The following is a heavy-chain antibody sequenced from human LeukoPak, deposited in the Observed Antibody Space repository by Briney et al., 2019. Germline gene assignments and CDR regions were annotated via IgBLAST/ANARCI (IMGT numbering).Heavy chain of an antibody. D-gene: IGHD3-9*01. Sequence: ASVKVSCKASGYTFTSYDINWVRQATGQGLEWMGWMNPNSGNTGYAQKSQDRVTITRNTSISTAYMELNSLRSEDTAVYYCAREYYDILTGLYYFDYWGQGTLVTVSS. J-gene: IGHJ4*02. CDR3: AREYYDILTGLYYFDY. CDR1: GYTFTSYD. V-gene: IGHV1-8*03. CDR2: MNPNSGNT.